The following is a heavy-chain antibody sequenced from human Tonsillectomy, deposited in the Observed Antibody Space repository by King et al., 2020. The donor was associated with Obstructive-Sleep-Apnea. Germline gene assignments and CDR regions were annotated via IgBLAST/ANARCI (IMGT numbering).Heavy chain of an antibody. V-gene: IGHV4-59*01. J-gene: IGHJ5*02. D-gene: IGHD3-10*01. CDR3: ARDQGYYGSGSYRDNWFDP. CDR1: GGSISSYY. CDR2: IHYSGST. Sequence: VQLQESGPGLVKPSETLSLTCTVSGGSISSYYWNWIRQPPGKGLEWIGYIHYSGSTNYNPSLGSRVTISVDTSKNQFSLKLNSVTAADTAVYYCARDQGYYGSGSYRDNWFDPWGQGTLVTVSS.